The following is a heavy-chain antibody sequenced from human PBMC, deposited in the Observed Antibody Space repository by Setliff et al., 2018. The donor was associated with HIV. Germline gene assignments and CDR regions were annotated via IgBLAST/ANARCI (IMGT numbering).Heavy chain of an antibody. V-gene: IGHV1-69*10. Sequence: ASVKVSCKASGGSLRSYVINWARQAPGQGLEWMGGIIPMLGITNYAQNFQGRLAITADKSTTVSYMELSSLRSEDTAFYFCATSTIAAAGASRADIDPWGQGTLVAVSS. CDR3: ATSTIAAAGASRADIDP. J-gene: IGHJ5*02. CDR1: GGSLRSYV. D-gene: IGHD6-13*01. CDR2: IIPMLGIT.